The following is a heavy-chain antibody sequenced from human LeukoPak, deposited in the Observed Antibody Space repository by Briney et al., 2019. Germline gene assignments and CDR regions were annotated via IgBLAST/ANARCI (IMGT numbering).Heavy chain of an antibody. J-gene: IGHJ4*02. CDR1: GFTFSSYA. Sequence: GGSLRLSCAASGFTFSSYAMSWVRQAPGKGLERVSTIGGSGDNTYYADSVKGRFTISRDNSKNTLYLQMNSLRAEDTAVYYCAKESYSSGWFFDYWGQGTLVTVSS. V-gene: IGHV3-23*01. D-gene: IGHD6-19*01. CDR3: AKESYSSGWFFDY. CDR2: IGGSGDNT.